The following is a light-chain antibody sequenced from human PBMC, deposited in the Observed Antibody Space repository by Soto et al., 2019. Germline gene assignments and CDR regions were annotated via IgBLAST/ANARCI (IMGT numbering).Light chain of an antibody. Sequence: DIQMTQSPSSLSAPVGDSVTITCRASQSVNTYLHWYQQKPGKAPKLLIFAASNLQSGVPSRFSGSGSGTNFTLSLNSLQPEDFATYYCQQRSNWPPITFGQGTRLEIK. V-gene: IGKV1-39*01. CDR3: QQRSNWPPIT. CDR1: QSVNTY. J-gene: IGKJ5*01. CDR2: AAS.